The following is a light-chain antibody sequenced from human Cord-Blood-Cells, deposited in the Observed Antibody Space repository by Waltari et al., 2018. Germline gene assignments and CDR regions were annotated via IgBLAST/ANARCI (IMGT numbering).Light chain of an antibody. Sequence: SYELTQPLSVSVALGQTARITCGGNNIGSKNGHGYQQKPGQALGRVIYRDSNRPAGIPERFSGSSSGNPATLTISRAQAGDAADYYCQVWDSSTVVFGGGTKLTIL. CDR3: QVWDSSTVV. CDR1: NIGSKN. J-gene: IGLJ2*01. V-gene: IGLV3-9*01. CDR2: RDS.